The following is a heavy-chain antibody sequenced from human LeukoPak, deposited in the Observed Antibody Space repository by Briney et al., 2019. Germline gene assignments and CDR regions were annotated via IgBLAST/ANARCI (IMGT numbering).Heavy chain of an antibody. V-gene: IGHV3-30*02. CDR2: IRYDGSNK. J-gene: IGHJ6*03. D-gene: IGHD5-18*01. CDR1: GFTFSSYG. Sequence: PGGSLRLSCAASGFTFSSYGMHWVRQAPGKGLVWVAFIRYDGSNKYYADSVKGRFTISRDNSKNTLYLQMNSLRAEDTAVYYCAKDGTARDLYYYYYMDVWGKGTTVTVSS. CDR3: AKDGTARDLYYYYYMDV.